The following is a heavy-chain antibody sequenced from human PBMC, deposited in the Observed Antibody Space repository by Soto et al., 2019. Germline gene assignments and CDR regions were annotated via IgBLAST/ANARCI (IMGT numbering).Heavy chain of an antibody. CDR3: AKALITMIVVVSY. V-gene: IGHV3-30*18. CDR1: GFTFSSYG. D-gene: IGHD3-22*01. J-gene: IGHJ4*02. Sequence: QVQLVESGGGVVQPGRSLRLSCAASGFTFSSYGMHWVRQAPGKGLEWVAVISYDGSNKYYADSVKGRFTISRDNSKNPLYLQMNSLRAEDTAVYYCAKALITMIVVVSYWGQGTLVTVSS. CDR2: ISYDGSNK.